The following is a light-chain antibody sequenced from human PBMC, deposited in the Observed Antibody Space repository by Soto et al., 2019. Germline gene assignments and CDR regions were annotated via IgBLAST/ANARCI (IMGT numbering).Light chain of an antibody. CDR3: SSYTSSSTPLHV. V-gene: IGLV2-14*01. Sequence: QSALTQPASVSGSPGQSITISCTGTSSDVGGYNYVSWYQQHPGKAPKLMIYEVSNRPSGVSNRFSGSKSGNTASLTISGLQAEDEADYYCSSYTSSSTPLHVFGTGTKVTVL. CDR1: SSDVGGYNY. CDR2: EVS. J-gene: IGLJ1*01.